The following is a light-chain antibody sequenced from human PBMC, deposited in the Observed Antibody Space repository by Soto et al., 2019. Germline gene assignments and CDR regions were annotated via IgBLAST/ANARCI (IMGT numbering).Light chain of an antibody. CDR1: QSITGW. V-gene: IGKV1-5*03. CDR3: QQYNSYSPT. CDR2: KAS. Sequence: DVQMTQSPSSLSASVGDRVTITCRASQSITGWVAWYQQKPGKAPKLLIYKASSLGSGVPSRISGSGSGTEFTLTISSLQPEDSASYYCQQYNSYSPTFGQGTRLEIK. J-gene: IGKJ2*01.